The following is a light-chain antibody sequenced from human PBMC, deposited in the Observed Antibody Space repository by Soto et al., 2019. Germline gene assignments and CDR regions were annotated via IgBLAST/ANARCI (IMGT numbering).Light chain of an antibody. J-gene: IGKJ5*01. V-gene: IGKV3-11*01. Sequence: EVVLTQSPVTLSLSPGERATLSCRASQSFRGLLAWYQQKPGQAPRLLIYDAYNRATGIPPRFSGSGSGTDFTLTISRLEPEDSAVYYCQQYESSPPLTFGGGTRLEIK. CDR1: QSFRGL. CDR3: QQYESSPPLT. CDR2: DAY.